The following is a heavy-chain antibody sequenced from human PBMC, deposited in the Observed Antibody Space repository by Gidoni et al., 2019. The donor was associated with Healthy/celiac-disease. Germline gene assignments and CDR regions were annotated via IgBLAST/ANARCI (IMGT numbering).Heavy chain of an antibody. V-gene: IGHV4-59*01. J-gene: IGHJ6*03. Sequence: QVQLQESGPGLVKPGGSISSYYWSWIRQPPGKGLEWIGYIYYRGSTNYNPSLKSRVTISVDTSKDQFSLKLSSVTAADTAVYYCASIPIYGDYVGGSYYMDVWGKGTTVTVSS. D-gene: IGHD4-17*01. CDR2: IYYRGST. CDR3: ASIPIYGDYVGGSYYMDV. CDR1: GSISSYY.